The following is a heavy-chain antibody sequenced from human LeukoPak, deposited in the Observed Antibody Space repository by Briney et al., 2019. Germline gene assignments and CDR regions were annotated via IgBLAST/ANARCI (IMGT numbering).Heavy chain of an antibody. CDR1: DGAITGYY. CDR2: LHYGGST. Sequence: PSETLYLTCTVSDGAITGYYWRWIRQPPGKGLDWIGHLHYGGSTNYKPSLKSRVTISVDTSKNHFSLKLSSVTAADTAVYYCARGYSTSWTYYFDYWGQGALVTVSS. V-gene: IGHV4-59*01. J-gene: IGHJ4*02. D-gene: IGHD6-13*01. CDR3: ARGYSTSWTYYFDY.